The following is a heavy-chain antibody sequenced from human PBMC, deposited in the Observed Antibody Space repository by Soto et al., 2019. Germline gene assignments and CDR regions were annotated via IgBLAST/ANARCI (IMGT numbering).Heavy chain of an antibody. CDR1: GYTFTASY. CDR2: IDPSGGST. Sequence: ASVKVSCKASGYTFTASYMHWVRQTPGQGLEWMGIIDPSGGSTSNSQKFQGRVTMTRDTSTSTVYMELNSLRSEDTAVFYCARDSGHYYRSDAFDIWGQGTMVTVSS. D-gene: IGHD1-26*01. J-gene: IGHJ3*02. V-gene: IGHV1-46*01. CDR3: ARDSGHYYRSDAFDI.